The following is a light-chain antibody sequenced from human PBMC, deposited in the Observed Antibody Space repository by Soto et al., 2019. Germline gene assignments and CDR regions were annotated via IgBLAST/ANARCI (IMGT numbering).Light chain of an antibody. CDR2: EVR. CDR1: NRDVGSYNL. J-gene: IGLJ3*02. V-gene: IGLV2-14*01. Sequence: QSVLTQPASGSGSPGQSSTIACTGTNRDVGSYNLVSWYQQRPGEAPKLIISEVRNRPSGISYRFTGSKSGNTASLTISGLQAEDEADYYCCSYTTTSTLVFGGGTKVTLL. CDR3: CSYTTTSTLV.